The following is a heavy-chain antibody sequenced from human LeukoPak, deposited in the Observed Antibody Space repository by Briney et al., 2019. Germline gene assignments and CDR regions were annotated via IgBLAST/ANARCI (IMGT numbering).Heavy chain of an antibody. J-gene: IGHJ6*02. CDR3: AKEGRYFYGLDV. V-gene: IGHV3-23*01. CDR1: GFTFSSYA. Sequence: PGGSLRLSCAASGFTFSSYAMNWVRQAPGKGLEWVSTISGTGGSTYYADSVKGRFTISRDNSKNTLFLQMNSLRAEDTAVYYCAKEGRYFYGLDVWGQGTTVTVSS. D-gene: IGHD2-15*01. CDR2: ISGTGGST.